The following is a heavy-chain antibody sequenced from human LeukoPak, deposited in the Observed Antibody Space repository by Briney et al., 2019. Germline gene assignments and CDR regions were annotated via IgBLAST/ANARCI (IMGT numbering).Heavy chain of an antibody. D-gene: IGHD6-13*01. V-gene: IGHV1-18*01. CDR1: GYTFTSYA. J-gene: IGHJ5*02. CDR3: AREGWGIAAANSWFDP. Sequence: ASVKVSCKASGYTFTSYAMHWVRQAPGQGLEWMGWISAYNGNTNYAQKLQGRVTMTTDTSTSTAYMELRSLRSDDTAVYYCAREGWGIAAANSWFDPWGQGTLVTVSS. CDR2: ISAYNGNT.